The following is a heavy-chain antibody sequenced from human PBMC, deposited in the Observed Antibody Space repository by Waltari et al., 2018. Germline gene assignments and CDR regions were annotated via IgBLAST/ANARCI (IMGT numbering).Heavy chain of an antibody. CDR1: GFTFDDYS. Sequence: EVHLVESGGGLVQPGRSLRLSCAASGFTFDDYSMPWVRQAPGKGLEWVSGISWNSGSIGYADSVKGRFTISRDNAKNSLYLQMNSLRAEDTALYYCAKRAYDSSGPLDYWGQGTLVTVSS. CDR2: ISWNSGSI. D-gene: IGHD3-22*01. V-gene: IGHV3-9*01. J-gene: IGHJ4*02. CDR3: AKRAYDSSGPLDY.